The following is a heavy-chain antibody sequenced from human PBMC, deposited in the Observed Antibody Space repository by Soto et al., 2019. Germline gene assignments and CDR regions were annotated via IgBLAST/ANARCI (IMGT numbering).Heavy chain of an antibody. CDR3: ASPRGPYSSGWYGPGY. CDR1: GFTFSSYW. Sequence: GGSLRLSCAASGFTFSSYWMSWVRQAPGKGLEWVANIKQDGSEKYYVDSVKGRFTISRDNAKNSLYLQMNSLKAEDTAVYYCASPRGPYSSGWYGPGYWGQGTLVTVSS. CDR2: IKQDGSEK. J-gene: IGHJ4*02. V-gene: IGHV3-7*01. D-gene: IGHD6-19*01.